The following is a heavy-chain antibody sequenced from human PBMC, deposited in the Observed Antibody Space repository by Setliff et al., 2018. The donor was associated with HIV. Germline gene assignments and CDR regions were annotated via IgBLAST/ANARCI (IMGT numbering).Heavy chain of an antibody. V-gene: IGHV7-4-1*02. CDR1: GYNFGNYA. CDR3: ARGLYGDYGGDLNWLDP. Sequence: ASVKVSCKTSGYNFGNYAINWVRQAPGQGLEWMGWINANSGSPTYAQAFTGRFFFSVDTAVATAYLQINNLKTEDTAVYFCARGLYGDYGGDLNWLDPWGHGTRVTVS. D-gene: IGHD4-17*01. CDR2: INANSGSP. J-gene: IGHJ5*02.